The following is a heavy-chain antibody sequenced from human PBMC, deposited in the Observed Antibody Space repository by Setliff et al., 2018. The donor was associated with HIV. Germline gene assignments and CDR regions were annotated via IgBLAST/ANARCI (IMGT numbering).Heavy chain of an antibody. D-gene: IGHD3-22*01. CDR3: ARDYYDSSGYYYVVKGPGAFDI. Sequence: ASVKVSCKASGYSFTDYYIHWVRQAPGQGLEWMGWINPKSDGTNYAQKFQGWITMTRDTSISTAYMELSRLRSDDTAVYYCARDYYDSSGYYYVVKGPGAFDIWGQGTLVTVSS. V-gene: IGHV1-2*04. J-gene: IGHJ4*02. CDR2: INPKSDGT. CDR1: GYSFTDYY.